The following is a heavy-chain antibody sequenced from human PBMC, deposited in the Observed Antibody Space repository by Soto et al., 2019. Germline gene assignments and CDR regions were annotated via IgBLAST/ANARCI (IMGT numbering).Heavy chain of an antibody. CDR1: GFTFSSYG. CDR3: ARDRAYQLLYYFDY. CDR2: IWYDGSNK. D-gene: IGHD2-2*01. Sequence: GSLRLSCAASGFTFSSYGMHWVRQAPGKGLEWVAVIWYDGSNKYYADSVKGRFTISRDNSKNTLYLQMNSLRAEDTAVYYCARDRAYQLLYYFDYWGQGTLVTVSS. V-gene: IGHV3-33*01. J-gene: IGHJ4*02.